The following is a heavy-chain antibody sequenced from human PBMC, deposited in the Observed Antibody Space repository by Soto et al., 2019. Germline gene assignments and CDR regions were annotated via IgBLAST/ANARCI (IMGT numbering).Heavy chain of an antibody. J-gene: IGHJ4*02. D-gene: IGHD2-21*02. CDR2: INPSGGYT. CDR3: ARGGHIAVLTDSFDD. CDR1: GYTFTRYY. V-gene: IGHV1-46*03. Sequence: ASVKVSCKASGYTFTRYYMNWVRQAPGQGLEWLGIINPSGGYTTYAQRFLGRVTMTSDTSTSTVHMELGSLTSEDTAVYYCARGGHIAVLTDSFDDWGQGSLVTVAS.